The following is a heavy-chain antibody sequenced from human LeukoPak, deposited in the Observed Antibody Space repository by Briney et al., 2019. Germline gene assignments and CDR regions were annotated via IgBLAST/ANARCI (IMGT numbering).Heavy chain of an antibody. V-gene: IGHV4-34*01. CDR1: GGSFSGYY. Sequence: SETLSLTRAVYGGSFSGYYWSWIRQPPGKGLEWIGEINHSGSTNYNPSLKSRVTISVDTYKNQFSLKLSSVTAADTAVYYCARGRLHYDSSGYYYSYYYMDVWGKGTTVTVSS. D-gene: IGHD3-22*01. J-gene: IGHJ6*03. CDR3: ARGRLHYDSSGYYYSYYYMDV. CDR2: INHSGST.